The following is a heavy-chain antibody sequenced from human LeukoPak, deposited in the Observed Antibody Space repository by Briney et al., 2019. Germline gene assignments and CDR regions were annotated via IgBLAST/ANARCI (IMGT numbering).Heavy chain of an antibody. CDR3: ARDNEQVFCSGGDCYFYHYMDV. CDR2: ISYSGTS. J-gene: IGHJ6*03. Sequence: KASETLSLTCTVSGGSMSNYYWTWIRQPPGKGLEWIGSISYSGTSNYKPSLMSRVTISVDTSKNQFSLRLSSVTAADTAVYYCARDNEQVFCSGGDCYFYHYMDVWGKGTTVTVSS. D-gene: IGHD2-15*01. V-gene: IGHV4-59*01. CDR1: GGSMSNYY.